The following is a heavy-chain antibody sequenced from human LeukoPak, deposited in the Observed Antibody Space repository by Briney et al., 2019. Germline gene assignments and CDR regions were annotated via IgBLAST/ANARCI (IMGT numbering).Heavy chain of an antibody. D-gene: IGHD6-13*01. J-gene: IGHJ4*02. CDR2: ISGSGGST. V-gene: IGHV3-23*01. Sequence: PGGSLRLSCAASGFTFSSYAMSWVRQAPGKGLEWVSAISGSGGSTYYADSVKGRFTISRDNSKNTLYLQMNSLRAEDTAVYYCAKQPGIAAAGPLYFDYWGQGTLVTVSS. CDR1: GFTFSSYA. CDR3: AKQPGIAAAGPLYFDY.